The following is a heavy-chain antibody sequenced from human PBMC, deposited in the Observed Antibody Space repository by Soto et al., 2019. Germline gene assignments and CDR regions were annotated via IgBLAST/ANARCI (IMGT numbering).Heavy chain of an antibody. D-gene: IGHD3-10*01. CDR2: ISAYNGNT. V-gene: IGHV1-18*01. Sequence: QVQLVQSGAEVKKPGASVKVSCKASGYTFTSYGISWVRQAPGQGLEWMGWISAYNGNTNYAQKLQGRVTMPTDTSTSTAYMELRSLRSDDTAVYYCARAGYYGSGSYFWYYYYYYMDVWGKGTTVTVSS. CDR3: ARAGYYGSGSYFWYYYYYYMDV. CDR1: GYTFTSYG. J-gene: IGHJ6*03.